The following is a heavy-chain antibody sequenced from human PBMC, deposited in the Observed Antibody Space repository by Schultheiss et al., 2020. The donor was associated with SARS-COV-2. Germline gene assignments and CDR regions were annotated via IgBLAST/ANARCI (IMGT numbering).Heavy chain of an antibody. CDR3: AGAPAWTTVAHYGVDV. V-gene: IGHV3-11*06. Sequence: GGSLRLSCAASGFTFDDYAMHWVRQAPGKGLEWVSYISSSSSYTNYADSVKGRFIISRDNAKNSLYLQMNSLRAEDTAVYYCAGAPAWTTVAHYGVDVWGQGTTVTVSS. CDR2: ISSSSSYT. J-gene: IGHJ6*02. CDR1: GFTFDDYA. D-gene: IGHD4-23*01.